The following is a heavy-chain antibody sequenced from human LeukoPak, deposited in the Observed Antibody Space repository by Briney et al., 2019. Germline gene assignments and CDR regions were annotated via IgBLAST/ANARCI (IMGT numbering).Heavy chain of an antibody. J-gene: IGHJ5*02. CDR3: ARDRHSYGLGGINWFDP. CDR1: GGSINNYY. CDR2: IYTRGST. D-gene: IGHD5-18*01. V-gene: IGHV4-4*07. Sequence: SETLSLTCTVSGGSINNYYWSWIRQPAGKGLEWIGRIYTRGSTNYNPSLKSRVTMSVDTSKNQFSLKLSSVTAADTAVYYCARDRHSYGLGGINWFDPWGQGTLVTVSS.